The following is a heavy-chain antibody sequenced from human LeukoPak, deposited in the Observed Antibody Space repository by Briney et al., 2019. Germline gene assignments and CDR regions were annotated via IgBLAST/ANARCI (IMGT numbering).Heavy chain of an antibody. Sequence: GRSLRLSCAASGFTFDDYAMHWVRQAPGKGLEWVSGISWNSGSIGYADSVKGRFTISRDNAKNSLYLQMNSLRAEDTALYYCARDYGDYWWFDPWGQGTLVTVSS. CDR2: ISWNSGSI. D-gene: IGHD4-17*01. CDR3: ARDYGDYWWFDP. J-gene: IGHJ5*02. CDR1: GFTFDDYA. V-gene: IGHV3-9*01.